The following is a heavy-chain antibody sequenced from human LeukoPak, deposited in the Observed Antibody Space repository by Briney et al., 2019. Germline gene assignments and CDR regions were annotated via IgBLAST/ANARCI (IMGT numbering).Heavy chain of an antibody. V-gene: IGHV4-38-2*02. CDR2: IYHSGST. J-gene: IGHJ4*02. Sequence: SETLSLTCTVSHYSISSDYYWGWIRQPPGKGLEWIGSIYHSGSTYYNPSLKSRVTISVDTSKNQFSLKLTSVTAADTAVYYCARSSGYMSYWGQGTLVTVSS. D-gene: IGHD3-22*01. CDR3: ARSSGYMSY. CDR1: HYSISSDYY.